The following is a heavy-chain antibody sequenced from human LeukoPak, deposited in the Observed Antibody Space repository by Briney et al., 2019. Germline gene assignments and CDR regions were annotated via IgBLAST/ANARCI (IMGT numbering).Heavy chain of an antibody. CDR3: ASRPRADMGPLDY. D-gene: IGHD1-14*01. Sequence: TGGSLRLSCAASGFTFSSCAMTWVRQAPGKGLEWVASITGDGTRTYYTDSVKGRFTISRDNSKNTLYLQMNSLRADETAIYYCASRPRADMGPLDYWAQGTLVTVST. V-gene: IGHV3-23*01. J-gene: IGHJ4*02. CDR2: ITGDGTRT. CDR1: GFTFSSCA.